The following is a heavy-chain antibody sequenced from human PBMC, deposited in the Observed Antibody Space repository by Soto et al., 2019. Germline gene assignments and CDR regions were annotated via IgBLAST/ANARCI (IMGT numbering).Heavy chain of an antibody. V-gene: IGHV4-39*01. D-gene: IGHD6-25*01. CDR3: ARPAAASYSYFAMDV. CDR2: IYYSGST. J-gene: IGHJ6*02. Sequence: QLQLQESGPGLVKPSETLSLTCTVSGGSISGSGYYWGWIRQSPGKGLEWIGSIYYSGSTYYNSSLKSRVTISVDTSKNQFSLKLNSVTAADTAVYYCARPAAASYSYFAMDVWGQGTTVTVSS. CDR1: GGSISGSGYY.